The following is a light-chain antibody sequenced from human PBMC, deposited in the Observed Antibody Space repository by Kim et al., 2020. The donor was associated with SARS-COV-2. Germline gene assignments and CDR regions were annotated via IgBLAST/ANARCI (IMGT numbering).Light chain of an antibody. CDR1: QGIRNA. J-gene: IGKJ4*01. CDR2: DAS. CDR3: LQDYNSPLT. Sequence: ASVENRVTITCRASQGIRNALSWYQQRPGKAPKLLIFDASKLQGGVPSRFSGSGSGTDFTLTISSLQPEDFATYFCLQDYNSPLTFGGGTKVDIK. V-gene: IGKV1-6*01.